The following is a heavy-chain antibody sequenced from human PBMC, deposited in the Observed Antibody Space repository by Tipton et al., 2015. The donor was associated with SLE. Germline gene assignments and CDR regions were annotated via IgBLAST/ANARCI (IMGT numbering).Heavy chain of an antibody. CDR3: ARGERFLEWLSPWYFDY. Sequence: TLSLTCAVFGGSFSGSYWSWIRQSPGKGLEWIGEVFPGGPTNYNPSLKSRVTISVDTSKNQFYLKLSSVTAADTAVYYCARGERFLEWLSPWYFDYWGQGTLVTVSS. J-gene: IGHJ4*02. V-gene: IGHV4-34*01. CDR2: VFPGGPT. CDR1: GGSFSGSY. D-gene: IGHD3-3*01.